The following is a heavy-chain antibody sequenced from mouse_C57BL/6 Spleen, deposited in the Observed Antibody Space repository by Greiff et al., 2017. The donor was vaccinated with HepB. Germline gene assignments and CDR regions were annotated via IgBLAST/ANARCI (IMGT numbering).Heavy chain of an antibody. V-gene: IGHV1-61*01. J-gene: IGHJ3*01. CDR1: GYTFTSYW. D-gene: IGHD2-5*01. Sequence: QVQLQQPGAELVRPGSSVKLSCKASGYTFTSYWMDWVKQRPGQGLEWIGNIYPSDSETHYNQKFKDKATLTVDKSSSTAYMQLSSLTSEDSAVYYCASPSPYSNYRFAYWGQGTLVTVSA. CDR3: ASPSPYSNYRFAY. CDR2: IYPSDSET.